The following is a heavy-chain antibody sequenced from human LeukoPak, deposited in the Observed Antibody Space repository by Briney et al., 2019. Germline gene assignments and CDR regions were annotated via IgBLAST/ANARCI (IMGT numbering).Heavy chain of an antibody. CDR3: AKGSGDFWSGYFDY. Sequence: GGSLRLSCAASGFTFSSYAMSWVHQAPGKGLEWVSAISGSGGSTYYADSVKGRFTISRDNSKNTLYLQMNSLRAEDTAVYYCAKGSGDFWSGYFDYWGQGTLVTVSS. CDR1: GFTFSSYA. CDR2: ISGSGGST. J-gene: IGHJ4*02. V-gene: IGHV3-23*01. D-gene: IGHD3-3*01.